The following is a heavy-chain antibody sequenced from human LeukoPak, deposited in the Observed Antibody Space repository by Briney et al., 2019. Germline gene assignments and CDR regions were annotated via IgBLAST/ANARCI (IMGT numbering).Heavy chain of an antibody. J-gene: IGHJ4*02. D-gene: IGHD4-17*01. CDR1: GGSISSYY. Sequence: SETLSLTCTVSGGSISSYYWSWIRQPAGKGLEWIGRIYTSGSTNYNPSLKSRVTMSVDTSKNQSSLKLSSVTAADTAVYYCARGPTTVTTEYFDDWGQGTLVTVSS. CDR3: ARGPTTVTTEYFDD. CDR2: IYTSGST. V-gene: IGHV4-4*07.